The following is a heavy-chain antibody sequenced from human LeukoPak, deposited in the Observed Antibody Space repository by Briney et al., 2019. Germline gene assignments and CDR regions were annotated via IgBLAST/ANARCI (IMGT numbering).Heavy chain of an antibody. Sequence: GGSLRLSCAASGLSASSNYMTWARQAPGKGLEWDSIIYSDYSGGRTYEADSVKGRFTTSRDNSKNTLYLQMNSLRAEDTAVYYCVKSPLNLGYCSGGSCHYFAYGGQGPLVTVS. V-gene: IGHV3-53*01. CDR2: IYSDYSGGRT. CDR3: VKSPLNLGYCSGGSCHYFAY. J-gene: IGHJ4*02. D-gene: IGHD2-15*01. CDR1: GLSASSNY.